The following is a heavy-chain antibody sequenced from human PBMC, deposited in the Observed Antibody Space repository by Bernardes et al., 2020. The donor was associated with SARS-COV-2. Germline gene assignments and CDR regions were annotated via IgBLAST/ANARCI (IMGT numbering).Heavy chain of an antibody. Sequence: SETLSLTCNVSGDSIPNYYWSWIRQAPGKGLEWIAYMYHTGSTHYNPSLKSRLTTSVETSKNQFSLKLSSVTAADTAVYYCAKVPSLAVADIFDYWGQGTLVTVSS. J-gene: IGHJ4*02. CDR3: AKVPSLAVADIFDY. CDR2: MYHTGST. D-gene: IGHD6-19*01. CDR1: GDSIPNYY. V-gene: IGHV4-59*01.